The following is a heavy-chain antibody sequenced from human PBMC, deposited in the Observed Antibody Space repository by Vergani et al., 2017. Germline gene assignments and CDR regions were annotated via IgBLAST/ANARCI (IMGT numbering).Heavy chain of an antibody. CDR1: GFTVSSNY. V-gene: IGHV3-53*01. J-gene: IGHJ4*02. CDR2: IYSGGST. CDR3: ARATNQWLQYYFDY. D-gene: IGHD6-19*01. Sequence: EVQLVESGGGLIQPGGSLRLSCAASGFTVSSNYMSWVRQAQGKGREWVSVIYSGGSTYYAESGKGRFTISRDNSKNTLDLQMNSLRAEDTAVYYCARATNQWLQYYFDYWGQGTLVTVSS.